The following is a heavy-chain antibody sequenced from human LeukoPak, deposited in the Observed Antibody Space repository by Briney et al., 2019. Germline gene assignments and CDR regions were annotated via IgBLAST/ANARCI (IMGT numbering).Heavy chain of an antibody. J-gene: IGHJ4*02. CDR1: GFTFSTYI. CDR3: GRDRDSGSYHDRIFDY. Sequence: GGSLRLSCAASGFTFSTYIMNWVRQAPGKGLEWVSSIIPSNSNAYYADSVKGRFTILIDDDKNSLYLQMNSLRAEDTAVYYCGRDRDSGSYHDRIFDYSGQGTLVAVSS. V-gene: IGHV3-21*01. D-gene: IGHD1-26*01. CDR2: IIPSNSNA.